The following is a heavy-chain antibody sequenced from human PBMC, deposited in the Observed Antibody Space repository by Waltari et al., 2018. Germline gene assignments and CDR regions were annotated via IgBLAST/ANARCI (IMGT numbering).Heavy chain of an antibody. CDR3: AKELQEQLEIADDAFDV. D-gene: IGHD6-13*01. CDR1: GPSDYLFGNHG. CDR2: ASFDGGDA. Sequence: QVNLAQSGGGVVQPGASIRLSCVGSGPSDYLFGNHGMHWVRQAPSKGLEWLAVASFDGGDALDADSVRGRFVISRDNSKNTLYLHMNSLGPEDTAVYFCAKELQEQLEIADDAFDVWGQGALVTVSS. J-gene: IGHJ3*01. V-gene: IGHV3-30*18.